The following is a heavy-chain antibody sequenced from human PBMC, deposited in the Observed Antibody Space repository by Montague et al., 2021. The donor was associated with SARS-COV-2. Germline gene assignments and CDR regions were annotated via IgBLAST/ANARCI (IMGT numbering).Heavy chain of an antibody. CDR2: IAYSGNT. J-gene: IGHJ1*01. CDR1: PVSDGPIRSSTYS. D-gene: IGHD6-13*01. V-gene: IGHV4-39*02. Sequence: SETLSLTCTVSPVSDGPIRSSTYSWGWIRQSPGKGLEWIGSIAYSGNTXYNPSHKSRVTMSDDTSKSQLSLRVRSVTAADTAIYYCARDPYSRSWFKYWGQGTLVTVSS. CDR3: ARDPYSRSWFKY.